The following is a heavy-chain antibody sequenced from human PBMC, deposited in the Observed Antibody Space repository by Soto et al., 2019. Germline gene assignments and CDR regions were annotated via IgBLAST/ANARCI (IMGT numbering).Heavy chain of an antibody. J-gene: IGHJ6*02. Sequence: SETLSLTCTVSGDPIGRYYWSWIRQPPGKGPEWIGYIYHTGSTKYNPSLKSRVTISVDTSKNQFSLRLSSVTAADTAVYYCASEYDNLTGYPTGDYYGMDVWGQGTTVTVSS. CDR1: GDPIGRYY. D-gene: IGHD3-9*01. V-gene: IGHV4-59*08. CDR2: IYHTGST. CDR3: ASEYDNLTGYPTGDYYGMDV.